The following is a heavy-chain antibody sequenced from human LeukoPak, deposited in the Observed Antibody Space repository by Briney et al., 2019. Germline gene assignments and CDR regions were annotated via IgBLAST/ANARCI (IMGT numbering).Heavy chain of an antibody. D-gene: IGHD6-19*01. V-gene: IGHV3-9*01. CDR1: GFTFDDYA. CDR3: AKGAVAGTYYYYYGMDV. Sequence: SLRLSCAASGFTFDDYAMHWVRQAPGKGLEWVSGISWNSGSIGYADSVKGRFTISRDNAKNSLYLQMNSLRAEDTALYYCAKGAVAGTYYYYYGMDVWGQGTTVTVSS. CDR2: ISWNSGSI. J-gene: IGHJ6*02.